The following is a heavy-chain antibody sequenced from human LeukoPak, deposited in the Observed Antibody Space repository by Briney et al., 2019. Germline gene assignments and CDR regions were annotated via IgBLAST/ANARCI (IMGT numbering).Heavy chain of an antibody. D-gene: IGHD2-2*01. Sequence: ASVKVSCKVSGYTLTELSMHWVRQAPGKGLEWMGGFDPEDGETIYAQKFQGRVTMTEDTSTDTAYMELSSLRSEDTAVYYCAISPYRYCSSTSCRSIPWFDPWGQGTLVTASS. V-gene: IGHV1-24*01. CDR3: AISPYRYCSSTSCRSIPWFDP. CDR1: GYTLTELS. CDR2: FDPEDGET. J-gene: IGHJ5*02.